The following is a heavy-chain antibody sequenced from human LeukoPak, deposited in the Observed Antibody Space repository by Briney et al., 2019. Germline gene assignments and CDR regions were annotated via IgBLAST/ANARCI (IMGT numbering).Heavy chain of an antibody. J-gene: IGHJ4*02. CDR1: GYTFTSYY. D-gene: IGHD3-10*01. Sequence: ASVKVSCKASGYTFTSYYMHWVRQAPGQGLEWMGIINPSGGSTSYAQKFQGRVTMTRDMSTSTVYMELSSLRSEDTAVYYCARDSQLLWFGGGFDYWGQGTLVTVSS. V-gene: IGHV1-46*01. CDR3: ARDSQLLWFGGGFDY. CDR2: INPSGGST.